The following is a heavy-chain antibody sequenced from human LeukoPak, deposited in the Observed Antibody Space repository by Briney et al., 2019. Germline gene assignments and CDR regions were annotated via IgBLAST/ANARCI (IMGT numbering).Heavy chain of an antibody. J-gene: IGHJ3*02. Sequence: SETLSLTCAVYGGSFSGYYWSWIRQPPGKGLEWIGEIDHSGSTNYNPSLKSRVTISVDTSKNQFSLKLSPVTAADTAVYYCASLSSSWFMGAFDIWGQGTMVTVSS. CDR1: GGSFSGYY. D-gene: IGHD6-13*01. CDR2: IDHSGST. V-gene: IGHV4-34*01. CDR3: ASLSSSWFMGAFDI.